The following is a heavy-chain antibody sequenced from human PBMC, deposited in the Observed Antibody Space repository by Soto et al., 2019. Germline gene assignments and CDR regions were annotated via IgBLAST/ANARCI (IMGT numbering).Heavy chain of an antibody. J-gene: IGHJ4*02. CDR3: ARRDYGDYISF. Sequence: TLSLTCTVSGGSISSSSYYWGWIRQPPGKGLEWIGSIYYSGSTYYNPSLKSRVTISVDTSKNQFSLKLSSVTAADTAVYYCARRDYGDYISFWGQGTLVTVSS. CDR2: IYYSGST. D-gene: IGHD4-17*01. V-gene: IGHV4-39*01. CDR1: GGSISSSSYY.